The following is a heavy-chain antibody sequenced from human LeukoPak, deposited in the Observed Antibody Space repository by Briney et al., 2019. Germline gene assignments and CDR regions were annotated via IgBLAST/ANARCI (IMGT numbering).Heavy chain of an antibody. Sequence: GGSLRLSCAASGLTFRTYSMNWVRQAPGKGLEWVSYISSGGSTIYYADSVKGRFTISRDNAKNSLYLQMNSLRAEDTAMYYCARDTYGSGNSYNAPLDYWGQGALVTVSS. D-gene: IGHD3-10*01. CDR2: ISSGGSTI. V-gene: IGHV3-48*01. J-gene: IGHJ4*02. CDR1: GLTFRTYS. CDR3: ARDTYGSGNSYNAPLDY.